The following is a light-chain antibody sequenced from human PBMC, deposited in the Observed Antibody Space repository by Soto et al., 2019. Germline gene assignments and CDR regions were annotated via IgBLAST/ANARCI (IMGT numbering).Light chain of an antibody. Sequence: DIQMTQSPFSLSASVGDTVTLTCRASQDISNYLNWLQQKPGKAPKLLIYAASTWQTGVPSRCSGSESATYFTLTISSLQPEDFAIYFCLQSYTLPFTFGPGTRVEIK. V-gene: IGKV1-39*01. J-gene: IGKJ3*01. CDR3: LQSYTLPFT. CDR1: QDISNY. CDR2: AAS.